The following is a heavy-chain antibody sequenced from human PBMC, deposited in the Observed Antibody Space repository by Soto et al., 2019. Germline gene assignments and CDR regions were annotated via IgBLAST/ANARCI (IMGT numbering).Heavy chain of an antibody. CDR3: ATELGENPASPFDA. V-gene: IGHV1-69*01. CDR2: IIPLFGTA. Sequence: QVQLVQSGADVKKPGSSVKVSCQASGVTFSSETLGWVRQAPGQGPEWVGGIIPLFGTASYAQKYQGRVTITADESTSTVSMELTSLRSDDTAVYFCATELGENPASPFDAWGQGTLVTVSS. CDR1: GVTFSSET. J-gene: IGHJ4*02. D-gene: IGHD1-1*01.